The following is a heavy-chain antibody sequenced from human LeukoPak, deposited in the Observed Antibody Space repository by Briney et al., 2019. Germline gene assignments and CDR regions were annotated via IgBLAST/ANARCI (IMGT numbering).Heavy chain of an antibody. CDR2: IKHDGSER. Sequence: GGSLRLSCAASGLTLSGQWMNWVRQAPGQGLEWVANIKHDGSERYYVDSVKGRFTISRDDAKNSLSLQMNSVRAEDTAVYYCAYTNNLKYWGQGTLVTVSS. J-gene: IGHJ4*02. CDR1: GLTLSGQW. D-gene: IGHD3-16*01. CDR3: AYTNNLKY. V-gene: IGHV3-7*01.